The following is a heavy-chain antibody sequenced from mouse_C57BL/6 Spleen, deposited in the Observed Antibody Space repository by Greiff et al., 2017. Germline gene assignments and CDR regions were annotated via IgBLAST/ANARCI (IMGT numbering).Heavy chain of an antibody. D-gene: IGHD3-2*02. CDR3: ARKGHTAQATPYDY. CDR1: GYTFTSYW. V-gene: IGHV1-72*01. Sequence: QVQLQQPGAELVKPGASVKLSCKASGYTFTSYWMHWVKQRPGRGLEWIGRIDPNSGGTKYNEKFKSKATLTVDKPSSTAYMQLISLTSEDSAVDYCARKGHTAQATPYDYWGQGTTLTVSS. J-gene: IGHJ2*01. CDR2: IDPNSGGT.